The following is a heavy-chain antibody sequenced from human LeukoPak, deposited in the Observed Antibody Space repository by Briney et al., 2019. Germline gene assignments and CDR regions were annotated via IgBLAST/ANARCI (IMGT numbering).Heavy chain of an antibody. CDR3: ARSPLGRVNWFDP. V-gene: IGHV4-30-4*08. Sequence: SETLSLTCTVSGGAISSGSYYWSWIRQPPGKGLEWIGYIYYSGSTYYNPSLKSRVTISVDTSKNQFSLKLSSVTAADTAVYYCARSPLGRVNWFDPWGQGTLVTVSS. CDR1: GGAISSGSYY. CDR2: IYYSGST. D-gene: IGHD2-15*01. J-gene: IGHJ5*02.